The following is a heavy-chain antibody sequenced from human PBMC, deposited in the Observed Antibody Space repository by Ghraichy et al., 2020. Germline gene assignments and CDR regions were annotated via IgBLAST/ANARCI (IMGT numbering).Heavy chain of an antibody. CDR1: GFTVSSSY. CDR3: AREREILSDSCSSTSCSFGLDV. CDR2: IYSGGST. V-gene: IGHV3-53*01. Sequence: GGSLRLSCAASGFTVSSSYMSWVRQAPGQGLEWDSVIYSGGSTYYADTVKGRFTISRDNSKNTLYLQMNSLRAEDTAAYYCAREREILSDSCSSTSCSFGLDVWGQGTTVTVSS. D-gene: IGHD2-2*01. J-gene: IGHJ6*02.